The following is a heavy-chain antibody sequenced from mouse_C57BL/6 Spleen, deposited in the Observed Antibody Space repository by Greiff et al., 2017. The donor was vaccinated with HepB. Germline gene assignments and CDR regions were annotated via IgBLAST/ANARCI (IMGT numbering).Heavy chain of an antibody. V-gene: IGHV3-6*01. CDR2: ISYDGSN. CDR1: GYSITSGYN. J-gene: IGHJ4*01. D-gene: IGHD2-1*01. Sequence: EVQLQQSGPGLVKPSQSLSLTCSVTGYSITSGYNWNWIRQFPGNKLEWMGYISYDGSNNYNPSLKNRISITRDTSKNQFFLKLNSVTTEDTATYYCAREGIYYGNYLLAMDYWGQGTSVTVSS. CDR3: AREGIYYGNYLLAMDY.